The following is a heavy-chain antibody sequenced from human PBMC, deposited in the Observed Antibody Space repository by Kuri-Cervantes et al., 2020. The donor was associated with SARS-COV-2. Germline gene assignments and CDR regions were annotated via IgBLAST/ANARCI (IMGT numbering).Heavy chain of an antibody. CDR3: ARDIVEWETTDYYMDV. Sequence: ASVKVSCKASGYTFTGYYMHWVRQAPGQGLEWMGWINPNSGGTNYAQKFQGRVTMTTDTSTSTAYMELRSLRSDDTAVYYCARDIVEWETTDYYMDVWGKGTTVTVSS. D-gene: IGHD1-26*01. CDR1: GYTFTGYY. V-gene: IGHV1-2*02. J-gene: IGHJ6*03. CDR2: INPNSGGT.